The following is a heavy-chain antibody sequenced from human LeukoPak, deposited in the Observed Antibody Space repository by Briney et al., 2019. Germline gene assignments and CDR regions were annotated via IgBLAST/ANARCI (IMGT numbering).Heavy chain of an antibody. CDR3: ARCEAAAESPIDY. CDR1: GGSISSGGYY. CDR2: IYYSGST. V-gene: IGHV4-31*03. D-gene: IGHD6-13*01. J-gene: IGHJ4*02. Sequence: SQTLSLTCTVSGGSISSGGYYWSWIRQHPGKGLEWIGYIYYSGSTYYNPSLKSRVTISVDTSKNQFSLKLSSVTAADTAVYYCARCEAAAESPIDYWGQGTLVTVSS.